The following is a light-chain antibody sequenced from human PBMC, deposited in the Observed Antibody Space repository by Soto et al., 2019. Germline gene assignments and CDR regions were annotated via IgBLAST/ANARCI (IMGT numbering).Light chain of an antibody. V-gene: IGKV1-33*01. J-gene: IGKJ2*01. CDR3: QQYVNLPYT. CDR2: DTT. Sequence: DIQMTQSPTSLAASVGDRVTITCQASQDLTNYLNWYQQKPGEAPKLLIYDTTTLEEGVQTRFSGGGSGTAFTFTINGLQPEDAAIYFCQQYVNLPYTFGQGTKLEIK. CDR1: QDLTNY.